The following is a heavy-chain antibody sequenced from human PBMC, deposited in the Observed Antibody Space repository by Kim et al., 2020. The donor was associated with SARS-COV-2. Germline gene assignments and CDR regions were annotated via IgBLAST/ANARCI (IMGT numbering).Heavy chain of an antibody. CDR1: GFTVSGSY. J-gene: IGHJ6*02. V-gene: IGHV3-53*01. D-gene: IGHD2-21*01. CDR3: ARDRGDPAWVGGMDV. Sequence: GGSLRLSCAASGFTVSGSYMSWVRQAPGKGLEWVSVIYSDSSTYYADSVKGRFTISRDNSKNTVYLQMNSLRAEDTAVYYCARDRGDPAWVGGMDVWGQGTTVTVSS. CDR2: IYSDSST.